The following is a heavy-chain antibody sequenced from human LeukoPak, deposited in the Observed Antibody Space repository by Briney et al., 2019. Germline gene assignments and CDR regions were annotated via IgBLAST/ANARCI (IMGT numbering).Heavy chain of an antibody. Sequence: GGSLRLSCAASGFAFSSYAMSWVRQAPGKGLEWVSAISGSGGSTYYADSVKGRFTISRDNSKNTLYLQMNSLRAEDTAVYYCAKVHDSSGSSHSDRWFDPWGQGTLVTVSS. D-gene: IGHD3-22*01. CDR3: AKVHDSSGSSHSDRWFDP. J-gene: IGHJ5*02. CDR1: GFAFSSYA. CDR2: ISGSGGST. V-gene: IGHV3-23*01.